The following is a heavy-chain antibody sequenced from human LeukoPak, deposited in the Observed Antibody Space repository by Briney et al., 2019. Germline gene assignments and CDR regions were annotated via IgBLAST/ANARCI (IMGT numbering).Heavy chain of an antibody. CDR3: ARGRYCSSTSCYGGFDY. Sequence: SETLSLTCAVHGGSFSGYYWSWIRQPPGKGLEWIGEINHSGSTNYNPSLKSRATISVDTSKNQFSLKLSSVTAADTAVYYCARGRYCSSTSCYGGFDYWGQGTLVTVSS. V-gene: IGHV4-34*01. CDR1: GGSFSGYY. J-gene: IGHJ4*02. CDR2: INHSGST. D-gene: IGHD2-2*01.